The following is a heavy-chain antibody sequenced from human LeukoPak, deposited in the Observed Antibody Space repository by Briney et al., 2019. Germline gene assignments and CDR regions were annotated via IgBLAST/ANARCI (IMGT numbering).Heavy chain of an antibody. CDR1: GFTFDDYA. CDR3: ARGGYSSSWYYRN. CDR2: ISWNSGDI. D-gene: IGHD6-13*01. V-gene: IGHV3-9*01. Sequence: GGSLRLSCAASGFTFDDYAMHWVRQAPGKGLEWVSGISWNSGDIGYADSVKGRFTISRDNAENSLYLQINSLRAEDTAVYYCARGGYSSSWYYRNWGQGTLVTVSS. J-gene: IGHJ4*02.